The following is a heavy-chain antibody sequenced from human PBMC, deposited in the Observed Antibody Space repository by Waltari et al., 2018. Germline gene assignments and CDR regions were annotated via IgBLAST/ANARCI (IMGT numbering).Heavy chain of an antibody. J-gene: IGHJ4*02. D-gene: IGHD2-15*01. V-gene: IGHV4-4*02. CDR1: GDSVTSANW. Sequence: QLQESGPGLVKPSGTLSLSCAVSGDSVTSANWWSWVRRSPQRGLEWIGQVLSTGKTNYSPSFASRVTMSLDASNNQFSLKVTSATAADTAVYYCARDRGRGLYLDVWGPGTLVTVSP. CDR3: ARDRGRGLYLDV. CDR2: VLSTGKT.